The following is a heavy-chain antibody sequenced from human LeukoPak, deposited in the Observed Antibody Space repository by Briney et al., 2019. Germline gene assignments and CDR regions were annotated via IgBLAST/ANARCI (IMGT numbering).Heavy chain of an antibody. CDR3: AKAKWISSADAVF. CDR2: LRGNGDT. D-gene: IGHD2-2*03. Sequence: GGSLRLACAASGFSFSTYAMSWVREAPARGLEWVSSLRGNGDTFYADSVKGRFTVSRDDSRNTVYLQLNNLRVEDTAIYYCAKAKWISSADAVFWGQGTVVTVSS. V-gene: IGHV3-23*01. CDR1: GFSFSTYA. J-gene: IGHJ4*02.